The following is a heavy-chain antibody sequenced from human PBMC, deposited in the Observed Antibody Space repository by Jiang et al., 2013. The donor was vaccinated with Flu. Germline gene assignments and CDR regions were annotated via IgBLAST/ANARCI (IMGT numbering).Heavy chain of an antibody. V-gene: IGHV1-3*01. CDR2: INVGNGNT. D-gene: IGHD3-10*01. Sequence: GAEVKKPGASVKVSCKASGYSFTAYAVHWVRQAPGQGLEWMGWINVGNGNTKYSQKFQGRVTITRDTSASTAYMDLSSLRSEDTAEYYCARDLGKHRPTRPATVRGVIISYYFDYWGQGTLVTVSS. CDR3: ARDLGKHRPTRPATVRGVIISYYFDY. CDR1: GYSFTAYA. J-gene: IGHJ4*02.